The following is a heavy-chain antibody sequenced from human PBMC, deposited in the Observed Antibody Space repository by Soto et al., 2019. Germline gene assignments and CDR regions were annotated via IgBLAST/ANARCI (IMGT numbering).Heavy chain of an antibody. J-gene: IGHJ6*02. Sequence: GASVKVSCEASGGTFSSYASSWVRQAPGQGLEWMGGIIPIFGTANYAQKFQGRVTITADESTSTAYMELSSLRSEDTAVYYCARDFGTRFGELLYQPLDYYYGMDVWGQGTTVTVSS. CDR3: ARDFGTRFGELLYQPLDYYYGMDV. CDR1: GGTFSSYA. CDR2: IIPIFGTA. D-gene: IGHD3-10*01. V-gene: IGHV1-69*13.